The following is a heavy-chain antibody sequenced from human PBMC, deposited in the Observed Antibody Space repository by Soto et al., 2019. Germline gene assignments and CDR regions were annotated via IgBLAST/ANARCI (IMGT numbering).Heavy chain of an antibody. V-gene: IGHV3-23*01. CDR1: GVTFSTYA. D-gene: IGHD2-8*01. Sequence: GGSLRLSCAASGVTFSTYAMSWVRQAPGKGLEWVSVSSGRGDNRYYTESVKGRFTISRDKSKNTLNLQMSSLRVEDTATYYDAKDWGYCTNDGSYAYFQDWGPGTLVTVSP. J-gene: IGHJ1*01. CDR3: AKDWGYCTNDGSYAYFQD. CDR2: SSGRGDNR.